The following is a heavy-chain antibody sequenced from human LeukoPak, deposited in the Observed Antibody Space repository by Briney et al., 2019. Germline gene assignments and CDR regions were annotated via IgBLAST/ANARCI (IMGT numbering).Heavy chain of an antibody. CDR1: GFTFSSYS. V-gene: IGHV3-48*01. CDR2: ISSSSSTI. Sequence: GGSLRLSCAASGFTFSSYSMNWVRQAPGKGLEWVSYISSSSSTIYYADSVKGRFTISRDNAKNSLYLQMNSLRAEDTAVYYCARASRGIAANLCFDYWGQGILVTVSS. D-gene: IGHD6-25*01. CDR3: ARASRGIAANLCFDY. J-gene: IGHJ4*02.